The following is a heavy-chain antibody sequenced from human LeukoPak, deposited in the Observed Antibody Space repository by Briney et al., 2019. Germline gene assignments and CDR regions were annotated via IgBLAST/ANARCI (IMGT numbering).Heavy chain of an antibody. D-gene: IGHD6-13*01. CDR3: ARRAGSNWYMDY. Sequence: GGSLRLSCAASGFTFSSFAMHWVRQAPGKGLEYVSAISSNGGSAYYANSVKGRFTISRDNSKNTLYLQMGSLRVEDMAVYYCARRAGSNWYMDYWGQGTLVTVSS. V-gene: IGHV3-64*01. CDR2: ISSNGGSA. CDR1: GFTFSSFA. J-gene: IGHJ4*02.